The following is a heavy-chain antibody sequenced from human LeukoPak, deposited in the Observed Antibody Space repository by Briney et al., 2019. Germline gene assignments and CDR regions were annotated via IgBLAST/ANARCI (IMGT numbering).Heavy chain of an antibody. Sequence: PSETLSLTCTVSGGSISSSSYYWSWIRQPPGKGLEWIGYIYYSGSTNYNPSFKSRVTIAVDTSKNQFSLKLSSVTAADTAVYYCAREGPNDAFDIWGQGTMVTVSS. CDR1: GGSISSSSYY. CDR2: IYYSGST. V-gene: IGHV4-61*01. J-gene: IGHJ3*02. CDR3: AREGPNDAFDI.